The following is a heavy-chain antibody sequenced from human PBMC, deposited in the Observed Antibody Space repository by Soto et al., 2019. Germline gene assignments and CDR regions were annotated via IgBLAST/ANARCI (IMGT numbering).Heavy chain of an antibody. CDR3: AKNGYYYVSGSYYLYFDY. Sequence: PGGSLRLSCAASGFTISSNYMSWVRQAPGKGLEWVSVIYSGGKTYYADSVRGRFTISRDNSKNTLYLQMNSLRAEDTAVYYCAKNGYYYVSGSYYLYFDYWGQGTLVTVSS. D-gene: IGHD3-10*01. CDR1: GFTISSNY. CDR2: IYSGGKT. V-gene: IGHV3-53*01. J-gene: IGHJ4*02.